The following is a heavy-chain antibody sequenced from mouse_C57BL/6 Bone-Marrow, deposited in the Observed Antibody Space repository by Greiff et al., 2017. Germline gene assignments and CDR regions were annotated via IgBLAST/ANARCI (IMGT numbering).Heavy chain of an antibody. V-gene: IGHV1-55*01. CDR1: GYTFTSYW. Sequence: QVQLQQPGAELVKPGASVKMSCKASGYTFTSYWITWVKQRPGQGLEWIGDIYPGSGSTNYNEKFKSKATLTVDTSSSTAYMQLSSLTSEGSAVYYSARGSGWLRRDLDYWGQGTTLTVSS. D-gene: IGHD2-2*01. J-gene: IGHJ2*01. CDR2: IYPGSGST. CDR3: ARGSGWLRRDLDY.